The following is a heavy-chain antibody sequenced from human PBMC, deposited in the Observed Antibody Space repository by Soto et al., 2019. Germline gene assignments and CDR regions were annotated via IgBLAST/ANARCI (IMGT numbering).Heavy chain of an antibody. Sequence: QLQLQESGPGLVKPSETLSLTCTVSGGSXXXXXXXXGWIRQPXGRGLEWIGSIYYSGSTYYNPSLKSXXXXXXXXXXXXXXXXXXXXXXXXXXXXYXXXSXXXXVPEADWGQGTLVTVSS. CDR2: IYYSGST. CDR1: GGSXXXXXXX. J-gene: IGHJ4*02. D-gene: IGHD2-2*01. V-gene: IGHV4-39*01. CDR3: XXSXXXXVPEAD.